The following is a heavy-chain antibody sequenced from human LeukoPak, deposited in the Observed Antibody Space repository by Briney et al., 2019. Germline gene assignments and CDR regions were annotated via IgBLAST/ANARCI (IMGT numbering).Heavy chain of an antibody. CDR3: AKLPRYVFVDCWFDP. CDR2: ISGSGGST. CDR1: GFTFSSYA. D-gene: IGHD2-21*01. V-gene: IGHV3-23*01. J-gene: IGHJ5*02. Sequence: GGSLRLPCAASGFTFSSYAMSWVRQAPGKGLEWVSGISGSGGSTYYADSVKGRFTISRDNSKNTLYLQMNSLRAEDTAVYYCAKLPRYVFVDCWFDPWGQGTLVSVSS.